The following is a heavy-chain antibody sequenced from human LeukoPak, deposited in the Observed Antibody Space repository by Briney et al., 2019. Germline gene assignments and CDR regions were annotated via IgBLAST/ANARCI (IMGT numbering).Heavy chain of an antibody. Sequence: PGGSLRLSCAASGFTFSSYAMSWVRQASGKGLEWVSAISGSGGSTYYADSVKGRFTISRDNSKNTLYLQMNSLRAEDTAVYYCAKWHYYDSSGYFDYWGQGTLVTVSS. CDR3: AKWHYYDSSGYFDY. J-gene: IGHJ4*02. CDR2: ISGSGGST. CDR1: GFTFSSYA. D-gene: IGHD3-22*01. V-gene: IGHV3-23*01.